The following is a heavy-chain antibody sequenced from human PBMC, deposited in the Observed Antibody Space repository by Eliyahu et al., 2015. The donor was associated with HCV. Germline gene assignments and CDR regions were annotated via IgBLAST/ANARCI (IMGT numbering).Heavy chain of an antibody. V-gene: IGHV4-61*01. J-gene: IGHJ3*02. CDR2: IYYSGST. CDR1: GGSVSSGSYY. D-gene: IGHD3-16*01. CDR3: ARDLGAXGLENDAFDI. Sequence: QVQLQESGPGLVKPSETLSLTCTVSGGSVSSGSYYWSWIRQPPGKGLEWIGYIYYSGSTNYNPSLKSRVTISVDTSKNQFSLKLSSVTAADTAVYYCARDLGAXGLENDAFDIWGQGTMVTVSS.